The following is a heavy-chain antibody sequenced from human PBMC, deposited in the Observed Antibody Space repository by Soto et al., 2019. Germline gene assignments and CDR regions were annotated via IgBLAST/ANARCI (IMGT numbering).Heavy chain of an antibody. D-gene: IGHD3-16*02. Sequence: QVQLVESGGGVVQPGRSLRLSCAASGFTFSSDGMQWVRQAPGKGPEWVAVISSDGSRKYYADSVKGRFTISRDNSKNPLYLQMSGLRAEDTAVYSCAALRWFDPWGQGTLVIVSA. J-gene: IGHJ5*02. CDR1: GFTFSSDG. V-gene: IGHV3-30*03. CDR3: AALRWFDP. CDR2: ISSDGSRK.